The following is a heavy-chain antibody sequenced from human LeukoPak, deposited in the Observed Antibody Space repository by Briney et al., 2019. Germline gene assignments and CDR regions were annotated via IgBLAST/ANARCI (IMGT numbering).Heavy chain of an antibody. Sequence: GRSLRLSCAASGFTFSSYGMHWVRQAPGKGLEWVAVIWYDGSNKYYADSVKGRFTISRDNSKNTLYLQMNSLRAEDTAVYYCAGVLLRDAFDIWGQGTMVTVSS. D-gene: IGHD3-10*01. CDR2: IWYDGSNK. CDR3: AGVLLRDAFDI. V-gene: IGHV3-33*01. CDR1: GFTFSSYG. J-gene: IGHJ3*02.